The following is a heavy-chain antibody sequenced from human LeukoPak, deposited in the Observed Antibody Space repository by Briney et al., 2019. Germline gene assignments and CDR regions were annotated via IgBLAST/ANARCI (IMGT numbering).Heavy chain of an antibody. CDR3: ARDWSADYYDSSGYYYAFDY. V-gene: IGHV1-46*01. D-gene: IGHD3-22*01. CDR1: GYTFTRYY. CDR2: INPSGGST. J-gene: IGHJ4*02. Sequence: ASVKVSCKASGYTFTRYYMHWVRQAAGQGLEWMGIINPSGGSTSYAQKLQGRVTMTRDTSTSTVYMELSSLRSEDTAVYYCARDWSADYYDSSGYYYAFDYWGQGTLVTVSS.